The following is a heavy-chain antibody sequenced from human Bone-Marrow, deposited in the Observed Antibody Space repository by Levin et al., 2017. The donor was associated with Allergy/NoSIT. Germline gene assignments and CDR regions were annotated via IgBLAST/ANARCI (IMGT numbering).Heavy chain of an antibody. CDR3: AKETIYFQDVLGYYTGPLEI. V-gene: IGHV3-9*01. Sequence: RPGGSLRLSCAASGFNFGDSAMAWVRLRPGKGPQWVSRIGWNGLGVFYTDSVKGRFTISRDNGKNSLYLQMNSLRPEDTGFYFCAKETIYFQDVLGYYTGPLEIWGQGTVVTVSS. CDR2: IGWNGLGV. J-gene: IGHJ3*02. D-gene: IGHD3-22*01. CDR1: GFNFGDSA.